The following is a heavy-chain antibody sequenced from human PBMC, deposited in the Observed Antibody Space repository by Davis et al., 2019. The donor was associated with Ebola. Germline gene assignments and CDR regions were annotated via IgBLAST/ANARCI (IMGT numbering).Heavy chain of an antibody. J-gene: IGHJ6*04. V-gene: IGHV1-46*01. CDR1: GYTFTNYF. CDR2: INPSGGST. CDR3: ARPDYAIHDGMDV. D-gene: IGHD3-16*01. Sequence: AASVKVSCKASGYTFTNYFMHWVRQAPGQGLEWMGIINPSGGSTTYAQKFQGRVTMTSDTSTSTVYMELSSLGSEDTAVYYCARPDYAIHDGMDVWGTGTTVTVSS.